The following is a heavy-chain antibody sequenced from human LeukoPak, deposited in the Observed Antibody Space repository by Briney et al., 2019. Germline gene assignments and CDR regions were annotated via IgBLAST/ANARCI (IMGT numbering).Heavy chain of an antibody. V-gene: IGHV4-30-4*01. CDR3: ARPANYFWSGSGWFDP. D-gene: IGHD3-3*01. CDR2: INHSGST. CDR1: GGSISSGDYY. J-gene: IGHJ5*02. Sequence: SQTLSLTCTVSGGSISSGDYYWSWIRQPPGKGLEWIGEINHSGSTNYNPSLKSRVTISVDTSKNQFSLKLSSVTAADTAVYYCARPANYFWSGSGWFDPWGQGTLVTVSS.